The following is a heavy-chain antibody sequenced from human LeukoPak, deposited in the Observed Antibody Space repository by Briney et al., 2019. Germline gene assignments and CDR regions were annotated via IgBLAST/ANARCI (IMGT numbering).Heavy chain of an antibody. V-gene: IGHV3-23*01. CDR3: AKWGDYDVLTGYYVSDY. CDR1: GFTFSNYA. Sequence: PGASLRLSCAASGFTFSNYAMRWVRQAPGKGLEWVSAITGSGGNTYYAVSVKGRFTISRDNSKNTVFLQMNSLRAEDTAVYYCAKWGDYDVLTGYYVSDYWGQGTLVTVSS. D-gene: IGHD3-9*01. CDR2: ITGSGGNT. J-gene: IGHJ4*02.